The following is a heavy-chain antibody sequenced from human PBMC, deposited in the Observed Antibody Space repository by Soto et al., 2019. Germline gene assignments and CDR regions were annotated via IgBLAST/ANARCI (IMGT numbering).Heavy chain of an antibody. V-gene: IGHV3-33*01. CDR2: IWYDGSNK. Sequence: QVQLVESGGGVVQPGRSLRLSCAASGFTFSSYGMHWVRQAPGKGLEWVAVIWYDGSNKYYADSVKGRFTISRDNSKNPLYLQMNSLRAEDTAVYYCARGGYCTNGVCSPARFDYWGQGTLVTVSS. CDR1: GFTFSSYG. D-gene: IGHD2-8*01. J-gene: IGHJ4*02. CDR3: ARGGYCTNGVCSPARFDY.